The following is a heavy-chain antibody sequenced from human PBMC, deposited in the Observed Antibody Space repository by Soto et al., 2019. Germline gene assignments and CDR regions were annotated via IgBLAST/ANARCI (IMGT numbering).Heavy chain of an antibody. Sequence: GESLKISCKGSGYSFTSYWIGWVRQMPGKGLEWMGIIDPADSDTKYSPSFQGQVTISADKSISTAYLQWSSLKTSDTAIYFCARHAGAYDSSGLTYWGQGTQVTVSS. V-gene: IGHV5-51*01. D-gene: IGHD3-22*01. CDR1: GYSFTSYW. CDR2: IDPADSDT. CDR3: ARHAGAYDSSGLTY. J-gene: IGHJ4*02.